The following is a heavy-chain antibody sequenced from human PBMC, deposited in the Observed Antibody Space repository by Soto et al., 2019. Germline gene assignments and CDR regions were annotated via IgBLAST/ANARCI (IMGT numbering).Heavy chain of an antibody. V-gene: IGHV3-30*01. J-gene: IGHJ5*01. CDR3: ATDSIACRNNHCFLS. CDR1: GFTFSNYA. Sequence: GGSLRLSGSASGFTFSNYAMHWVRQAPGKGLEWVGNISYDGTEKFYPDSVKGRFTISRDNSKNTLFLQMTNLITEDTALYFCATDSIACRNNHCFLSWCHGGRVSVSS. D-gene: IGHD2-21*02. CDR2: ISYDGTEK.